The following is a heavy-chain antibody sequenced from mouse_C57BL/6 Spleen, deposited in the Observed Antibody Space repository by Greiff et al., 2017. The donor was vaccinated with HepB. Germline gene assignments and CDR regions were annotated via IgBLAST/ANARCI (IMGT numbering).Heavy chain of an antibody. CDR1: GYSITSGYY. Sequence: EVQLQESGPGLVKPSQSLSLTCSVTGYSITSGYYWNWIRQFPGNKLEWMGYISYDGSNNYNPSLKNRISITRDTSKNQFFLKLNSVTTEDTATYYCARGHFHYYGSSYGWYFDVWGTGTTVTVSS. CDR3: ARGHFHYYGSSYGWYFDV. J-gene: IGHJ1*03. CDR2: ISYDGSN. D-gene: IGHD1-1*01. V-gene: IGHV3-6*01.